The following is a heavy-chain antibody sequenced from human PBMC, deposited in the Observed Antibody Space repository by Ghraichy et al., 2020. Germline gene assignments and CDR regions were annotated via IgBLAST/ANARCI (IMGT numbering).Heavy chain of an antibody. CDR1: GFTLSSYA. CDR3: ARDGFEEQGRNYFDH. CDR2: SSGAGTKT. D-gene: IGHD1/OR15-1a*01. Sequence: GGSLRLSCAASGFTLSSYAMNWVRQAPGRGLEWVSLSSGAGTKTYYADSVQGRFTISRDNSKNTLSLQMNSLTAADTAVYYCARDGFEEQGRNYFDHWGQGTLVTVSS. J-gene: IGHJ4*02. V-gene: IGHV3-23*01.